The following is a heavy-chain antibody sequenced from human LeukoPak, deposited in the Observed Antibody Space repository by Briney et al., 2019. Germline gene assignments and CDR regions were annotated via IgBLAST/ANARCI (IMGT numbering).Heavy chain of an antibody. CDR1: GFSFSSYG. V-gene: IGHV3-30*02. D-gene: IGHD1-26*01. Sequence: GGSLRLSCAASGFSFSSYGMHWVRQAPDKGLEWLTFTRHDGSDKYYADSVKGRFTISRDNSKNTLYLQIDSLRVEDTAVYYCARLMVGQAGVGATHFDFWGQGTLVAVSS. J-gene: IGHJ4*02. CDR3: ARLMVGQAGVGATHFDF. CDR2: TRHDGSDK.